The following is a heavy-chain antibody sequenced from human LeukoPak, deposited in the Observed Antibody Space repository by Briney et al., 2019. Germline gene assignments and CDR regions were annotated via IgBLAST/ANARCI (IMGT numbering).Heavy chain of an antibody. D-gene: IGHD2-21*02. J-gene: IGHJ4*02. V-gene: IGHV3-23*01. CDR2: IRPDGDRT. Sequence: PGGSLRLSCAASGFTFITYAVTWVRQGPGKGLEWVSAIRPDGDRTYYANSVRGRFTISRDNSKDTVYLQINGLRVEDTAVYYCAREQSGTRDCYTVDYWGQGTLVTVSS. CDR1: GFTFITYA. CDR3: AREQSGTRDCYTVDY.